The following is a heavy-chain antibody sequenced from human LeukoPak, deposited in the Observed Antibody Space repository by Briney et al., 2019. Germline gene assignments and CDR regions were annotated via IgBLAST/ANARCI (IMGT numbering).Heavy chain of an antibody. CDR3: ASYRYDILTGSHPLDY. CDR2: IYYSGST. D-gene: IGHD3-9*01. Sequence: SETLSLTCTVSGGPISSSSYYWGWIRQPPGKGLEWIGSIYYSGSTYYNPSLKSRVTISVDTSKNQFSLKLSSVTAADTAVYYCASYRYDILTGSHPLDYWGQGTLVTVSS. V-gene: IGHV4-39*01. J-gene: IGHJ4*02. CDR1: GGPISSSSYY.